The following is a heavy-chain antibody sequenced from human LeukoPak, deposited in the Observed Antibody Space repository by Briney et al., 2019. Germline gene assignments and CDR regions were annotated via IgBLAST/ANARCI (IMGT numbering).Heavy chain of an antibody. V-gene: IGHV3-13*01. D-gene: IGHD4-17*01. CDR1: GFTSSTSD. CDR3: VRGASNGFDP. J-gene: IGHJ5*02. CDR2: IGTVGDI. Sequence: PGGSLRLSCAASGFTSSTSDMHWVRQPIGKGLEWVSGIGTVGDIYYLGSVKGRFTISREDAKNSLYLQMNSLRAGDTAVYYCVRGASNGFDPGGQGNLVTVSA.